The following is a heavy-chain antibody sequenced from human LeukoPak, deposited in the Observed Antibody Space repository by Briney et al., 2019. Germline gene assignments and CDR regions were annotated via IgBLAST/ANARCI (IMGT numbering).Heavy chain of an antibody. V-gene: IGHV3-23*01. CDR3: VKPPIVVVVAATYFDY. J-gene: IGHJ4*02. Sequence: PGGSLRLSCAASGFTFSSYAMSWVRQAPGKGLEWVSAISGSGGSTYYADSVKGRFTISRDNSKNTLYLQMNSLRAEDTAVYYCVKPPIVVVVAATYFDYWGQGTLVTVSS. CDR2: ISGSGGST. D-gene: IGHD2-15*01. CDR1: GFTFSSYA.